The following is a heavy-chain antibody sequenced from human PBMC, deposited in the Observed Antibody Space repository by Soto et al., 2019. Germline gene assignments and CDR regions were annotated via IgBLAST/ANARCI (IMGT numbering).Heavy chain of an antibody. CDR1: GFTFSTRA. CDR3: ASDRSLGSNWYYYLES. D-gene: IGHD3-16*01. V-gene: IGHV3-48*02. Sequence: GGSLRLSCAASGFTFSTRAMNWVRQFPGRGLEWVSYISSSSSNIVHADSVKGRFTVSRDNAKNSLYLQMNSLRDEDTAVYYCASDRSLGSNWYYYLESWGQGTLVT. CDR2: ISSSSSNI. J-gene: IGHJ4*02.